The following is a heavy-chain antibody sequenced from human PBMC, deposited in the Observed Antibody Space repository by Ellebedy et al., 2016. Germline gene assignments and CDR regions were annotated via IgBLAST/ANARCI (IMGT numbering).Heavy chain of an antibody. CDR3: ARVAVAGENDY. D-gene: IGHD6-19*01. Sequence: GGSLRLXCAASGFTFSSYAMHWVRQAPGKGLEWVAVISYDGSNKYYADSVKGRFTISRDNSKNTLYLQMNSLRAEDTAVYYCARVAVAGENDYWGQGTLVTVSS. J-gene: IGHJ4*02. CDR2: ISYDGSNK. CDR1: GFTFSSYA. V-gene: IGHV3-30-3*01.